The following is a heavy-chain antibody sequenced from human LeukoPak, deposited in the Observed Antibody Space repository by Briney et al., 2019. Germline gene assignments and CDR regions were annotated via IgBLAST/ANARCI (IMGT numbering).Heavy chain of an antibody. CDR2: INHSGST. J-gene: IGHJ6*04. CDR3: ARGARPIAAAGRGQHYYYYYGMDV. V-gene: IGHV4-34*01. Sequence: PSETLSLTCAVYGGSFSGYYWSWIRQPPGKGLEWIGEINHSGSTNYNPSLKSRVTISVDTSKNQLSLKLSSVTAADTAVYYCARGARPIAAAGRGQHYYYYYGMDVWGKGTTVTVSS. D-gene: IGHD6-13*01. CDR1: GGSFSGYY.